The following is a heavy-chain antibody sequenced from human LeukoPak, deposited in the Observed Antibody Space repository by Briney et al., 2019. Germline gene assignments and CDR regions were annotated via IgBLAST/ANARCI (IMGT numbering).Heavy chain of an antibody. D-gene: IGHD2-8*01. CDR1: GGSISGHC. J-gene: IGHJ4*02. Sequence: PSETLSLTCTVSGGSISGHCWSWLRQSPGKGLEWIAYIYNSGSTNYNNYNPSLKSRVIMSMDTSKNQLSLIVSSVTAADTAVYYCARHTTGRAIGDFDYWGQGTLVTVS. CDR3: ARHTTGRAIGDFDY. V-gene: IGHV4-59*08. CDR2: IYNSGSTNYN.